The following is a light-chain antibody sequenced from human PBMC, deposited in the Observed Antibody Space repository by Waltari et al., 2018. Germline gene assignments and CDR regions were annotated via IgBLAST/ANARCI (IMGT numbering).Light chain of an antibody. V-gene: IGLV4-69*01. CDR1: SGHSD. CDR3: QTWGTDVPYV. CDR2: VRRDGSH. Sequence: QLVLTQSPSVSASLGASVRLTCTLSSGHSDVVWHQQRPEQGPQYLMTVRRDGSHAKADGIPVRFSGSTSGAARYLTISGLQSEDEADYYCQTWGTDVPYVFGSGAKVTVL. J-gene: IGLJ1*01.